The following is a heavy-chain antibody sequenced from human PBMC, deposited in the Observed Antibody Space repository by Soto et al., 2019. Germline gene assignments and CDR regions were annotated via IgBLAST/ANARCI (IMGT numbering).Heavy chain of an antibody. CDR2: ISSSSDYI. J-gene: IGHJ6*02. V-gene: IGHV3-21*01. D-gene: IGHD5-12*01. Sequence: EVQLVESGGGLVKPGGSLRLSCAASGFTFNNYHMNWVRQSPGKGLEWVSSISSSSDYIYYADSMKGRFTVSRDNAKNSLYLQRNSLRAEDTAVYYCARDCKGRDGYTNYYYYGMDVWGQGTTVTVSS. CDR1: GFTFNNYH. CDR3: ARDCKGRDGYTNYYYYGMDV.